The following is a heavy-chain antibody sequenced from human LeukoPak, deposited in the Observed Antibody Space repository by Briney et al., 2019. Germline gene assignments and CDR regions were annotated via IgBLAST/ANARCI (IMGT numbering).Heavy chain of an antibody. V-gene: IGHV4-61*09. CDR2: FSTNGRT. Sequence: PSETLCLTCTVSGVSINSGRYYWSWIRQPAGRGLEWIGHFSTNGRTSYSPSLKSRVTISVDTSKNQFSLKLSSVTAADTAVYYCARDKRVAVAGTYIYYYYMDVWGNGTTVAISS. J-gene: IGHJ6*03. CDR1: GVSINSGRYY. D-gene: IGHD6-19*01. CDR3: ARDKRVAVAGTYIYYYYMDV.